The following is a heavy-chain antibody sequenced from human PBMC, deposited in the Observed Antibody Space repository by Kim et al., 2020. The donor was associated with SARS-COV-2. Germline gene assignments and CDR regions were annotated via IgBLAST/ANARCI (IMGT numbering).Heavy chain of an antibody. V-gene: IGHV4-34*01. CDR3: ARGGGPKYGGNRAVDY. CDR2: INHSGST. Sequence: SETLSLTCAVYGGSFSGYYWSWIRQPPGKGLEWIGEINHSGSTNYNPSLKSRVTISVDTSKNQFSLKLSSVTAADTAVYYCARGGGPKYGGNRAVDYWGQGTLVTVSS. J-gene: IGHJ4*02. D-gene: IGHD2-15*01. CDR1: GGSFSGYY.